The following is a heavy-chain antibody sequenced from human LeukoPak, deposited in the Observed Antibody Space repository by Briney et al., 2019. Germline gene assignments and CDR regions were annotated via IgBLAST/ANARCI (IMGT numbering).Heavy chain of an antibody. CDR3: ARDPSFYGSGPYWYFDL. CDR2: IIPIFGTA. Sequence: ASVKVSCKASGGTFISYAISWVRQAPGQGLEWMGGIIPIFGTANYAQKFQGRVTMTTDTSTSTAYMELRSLRSDDTAVYYCARDPSFYGSGPYWYFDLWGRGTLVTVSS. J-gene: IGHJ2*01. V-gene: IGHV1-69*05. D-gene: IGHD3-10*01. CDR1: GGTFISYA.